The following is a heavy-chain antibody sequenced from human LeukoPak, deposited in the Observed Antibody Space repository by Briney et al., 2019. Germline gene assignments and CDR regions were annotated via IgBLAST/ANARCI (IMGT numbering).Heavy chain of an antibody. CDR3: ARVTDSYYFDY. CDR2: IYYSGIT. J-gene: IGHJ4*02. D-gene: IGHD2-21*01. Sequence: SETLSLTCTVSGGSISSSSYYWGWIRQPPGKGLEWIGSIYYSGITYYDPSLKSRVTISVDTSKNQFSLKLSSVTAADTAVYYCARVTDSYYFDYWGQGTLVTVSS. CDR1: GGSISSSSYY. V-gene: IGHV4-39*07.